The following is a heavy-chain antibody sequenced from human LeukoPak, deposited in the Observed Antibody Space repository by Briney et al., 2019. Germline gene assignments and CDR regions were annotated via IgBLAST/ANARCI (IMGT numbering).Heavy chain of an antibody. CDR1: GGSTSSYY. V-gene: IGHV4-4*07. CDR3: ARIEDVTRGYNHAYYFDY. J-gene: IGHJ4*02. D-gene: IGHD5-18*01. Sequence: SETPSLTCTVSGGSTSSYYWSWIRQPAGKGLEWIGRIYTSGSTNYNPSLKSRVTMSIDTSKKQFSLKLRTATAADTAVYYCARIEDVTRGYNHAYYFDYWGQGTLVTVSS. CDR2: IYTSGST.